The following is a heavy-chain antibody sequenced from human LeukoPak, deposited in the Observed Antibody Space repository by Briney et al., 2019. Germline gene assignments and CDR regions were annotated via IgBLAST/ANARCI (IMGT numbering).Heavy chain of an antibody. D-gene: IGHD2-2*01. Sequence: SETLSLTCAVYGGSFSGYYWSWIRQPPGKGLEWIGEINHSGSTNYNSSLKSRVTILIDTSKNQFSLKLSSVTAADTAVYYCARGPDIVVVPAAIHYGMDVWGQGTTVTVSS. CDR1: GGSFSGYY. CDR2: INHSGST. V-gene: IGHV4-34*01. J-gene: IGHJ6*02. CDR3: ARGPDIVVVPAAIHYGMDV.